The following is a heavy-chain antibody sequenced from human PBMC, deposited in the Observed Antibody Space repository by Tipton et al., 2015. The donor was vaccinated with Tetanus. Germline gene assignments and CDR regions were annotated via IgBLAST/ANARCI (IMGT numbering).Heavy chain of an antibody. CDR2: IYFNGST. CDR1: GGSISSYY. D-gene: IGHD5-12*01. Sequence: LRLSCTVSGGSISSYYWSWIRQPPGKGLEWIGYIYFNGSTNYNPSLKSRLTMSVDTSKNQFSLRLNSVTAADTAVYYCARVGFGYSGYHFYGYWGQGTLVTVSS. V-gene: IGHV4-59*12. CDR3: ARVGFGYSGYHFYGY. J-gene: IGHJ4*02.